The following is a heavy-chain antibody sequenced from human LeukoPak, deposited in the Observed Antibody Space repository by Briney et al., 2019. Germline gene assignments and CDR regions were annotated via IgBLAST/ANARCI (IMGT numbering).Heavy chain of an antibody. Sequence: GGSLRLSCAASGFTFSSYAMHWVRQAPGKGLEWVAVISYDGSNKYYADSVKGRFTISRDNSKNTLYLQMNSLRAEDTAVYYCARRRYYSDYWGQGTLVTVSS. V-gene: IGHV3-30-3*01. J-gene: IGHJ4*02. CDR2: ISYDGSNK. CDR1: GFTFSSYA. CDR3: ARRRYYSDY.